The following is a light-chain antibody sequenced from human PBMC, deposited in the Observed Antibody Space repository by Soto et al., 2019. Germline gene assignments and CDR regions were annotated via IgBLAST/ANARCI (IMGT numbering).Light chain of an antibody. CDR1: QSVGTY. Sequence: EIVLTQSPGTLSLSPGERAILSCRASQSVGTYLAWYQQKPGLAPRLLIYGASSRATGIPDRFSGSGSGTDFTLTISRLEPEDFAVYHCQQYVSIPLTFGGGTKVEIK. J-gene: IGKJ4*01. V-gene: IGKV3-20*01. CDR3: QQYVSIPLT. CDR2: GAS.